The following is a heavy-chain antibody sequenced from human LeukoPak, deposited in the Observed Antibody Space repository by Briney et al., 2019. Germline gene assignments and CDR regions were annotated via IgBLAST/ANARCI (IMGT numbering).Heavy chain of an antibody. D-gene: IGHD6-13*01. Sequence: PSETLSLTCAVSGGSISSGGYCWSWLRQPPGKAMDFIAYIYYTGNTYFNPSLKSRITISVDTSKNQCSLTQSSVTAADTAVYYCARVLAAAGNNWFDPWGQGTLVTVSS. V-gene: IGHV4-30-4*07. J-gene: IGHJ5*02. CDR2: IYYTGNT. CDR3: ARVLAAAGNNWFDP. CDR1: GGSISSGGYC.